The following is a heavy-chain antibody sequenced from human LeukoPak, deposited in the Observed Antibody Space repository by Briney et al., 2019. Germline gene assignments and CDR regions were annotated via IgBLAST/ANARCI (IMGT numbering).Heavy chain of an antibody. CDR1: GYTFTNYW. V-gene: IGHV5-51*03. CDR3: ARGPYCSSTNCYSPYYYYYMDV. CDR2: IYPGDSNT. D-gene: IGHD2-2*01. Sequence: GESLTISCKGSGYTFTNYWIGWVRQMPGKGLEWMGIIYPGDSNTRYSPSFQGQVTISADKSITTAYLQWRSLKASDTAMYYCARGPYCSSTNCYSPYYYYYMDVWGKGTTVTVS. J-gene: IGHJ6*03.